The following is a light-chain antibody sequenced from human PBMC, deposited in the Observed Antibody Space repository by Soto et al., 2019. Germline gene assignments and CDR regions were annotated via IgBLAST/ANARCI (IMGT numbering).Light chain of an antibody. CDR1: SSNIGAGYD. Sequence: QSFLTQPPSVSWAPGQRVTISCTGSSSNIGAGYDVHWYQQLPGTAPKLLIYGNSNRPSGVPDRFSGSKSGTSASLAITGLQAEDEADYYCQSYDSSLSGYVFGTGTKVTVL. V-gene: IGLV1-40*01. CDR2: GNS. J-gene: IGLJ1*01. CDR3: QSYDSSLSGYV.